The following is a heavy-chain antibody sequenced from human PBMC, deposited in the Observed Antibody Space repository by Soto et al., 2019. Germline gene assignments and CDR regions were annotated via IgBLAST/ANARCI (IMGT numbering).Heavy chain of an antibody. CDR2: ISAYNGNT. D-gene: IGHD1-26*01. V-gene: IGHV1-18*01. CDR1: GYTFTSYG. J-gene: IGHJ5*02. Sequence: QVQLVQSGGEVKKPGASVKVSCKASGYTFTSYGISWVRQAPGQGLEWMGRISAYNGNTNYEQKLQGRVTMTTDTATSTGYMERRSLRSDYTGVYYCARVVGALGHWFDPWGQGTLVTVSS. CDR3: ARVVGALGHWFDP.